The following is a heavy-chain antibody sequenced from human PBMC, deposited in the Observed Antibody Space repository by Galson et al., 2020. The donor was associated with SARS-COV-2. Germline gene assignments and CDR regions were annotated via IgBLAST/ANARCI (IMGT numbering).Heavy chain of an antibody. Sequence: SETLSLTCTVSGGSISSSSYYWGWIRQPPGKGLEWIGSIYYSGSTYYNPSLKSRVTISVDTSKNQFSLKLSSVTAADTAVYYCARDRSSVDYWGQGTLVTVSS. V-gene: IGHV4-39*07. CDR2: IYYSGST. CDR1: GGSISSSSYY. CDR3: ARDRSSVDY. J-gene: IGHJ4*02.